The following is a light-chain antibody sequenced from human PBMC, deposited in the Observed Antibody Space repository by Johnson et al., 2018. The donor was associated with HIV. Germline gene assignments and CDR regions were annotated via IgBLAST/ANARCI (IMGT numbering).Light chain of an antibody. Sequence: QSVLTQPPSVSAAPGQKVTISCSGSSSNIGNNYVSWYQQLPGTAPKLLIYDNNKRPSGIPDRFSGSKSGTSATLGITGLQTWDEADYYCGTWDSSLSARVFGTGTKVTVL. V-gene: IGLV1-51*01. CDR2: DNN. CDR3: GTWDSSLSARV. J-gene: IGLJ1*01. CDR1: SSNIGNNY.